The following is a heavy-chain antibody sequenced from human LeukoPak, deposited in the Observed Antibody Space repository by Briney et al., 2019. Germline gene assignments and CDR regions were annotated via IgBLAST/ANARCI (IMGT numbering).Heavy chain of an antibody. CDR2: ISGSAGST. J-gene: IGHJ4*02. CDR1: GFTFSSYA. Sequence: GGSLRLSCAASGFTFSSYAMSWVRQAPGKGLEWVSAISGSAGSTKYADTVKGRFTISRDNAKNSLYLQMNSLRVEDTAVYYCASVVATSNPFDYWGQGTLVTVSS. D-gene: IGHD2-15*01. CDR3: ASVVATSNPFDY. V-gene: IGHV3-23*01.